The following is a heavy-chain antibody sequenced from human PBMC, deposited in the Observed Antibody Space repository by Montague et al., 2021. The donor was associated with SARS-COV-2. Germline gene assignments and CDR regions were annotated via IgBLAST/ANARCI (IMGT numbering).Heavy chain of an antibody. CDR2: INTGVST. CDR3: ARAPRVGATTWFDY. Sequence: SLRLSCAASGFTVSSNYMSWVRQAPGKGLEWVSVINTGVSTYSAAPLKARFTISRDNSKNTLFLQMNSLRAEDTAVYYCARAPRVGATTWFDYWGQGTLVTVSS. D-gene: IGHD1-26*01. V-gene: IGHV3-66*01. CDR1: GFTVSSNY. J-gene: IGHJ4*02.